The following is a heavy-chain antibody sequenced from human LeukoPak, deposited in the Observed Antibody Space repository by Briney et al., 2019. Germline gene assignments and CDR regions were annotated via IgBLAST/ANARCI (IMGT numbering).Heavy chain of an antibody. D-gene: IGHD1-26*01. CDR3: ARDRSGSFLDY. V-gene: IGHV3-33*01. Sequence: PGRSLRLSCAASGFTFSSYGMHWVRQAPGKGLEWVAVIWYDGSNKYYADSVKGRFTISRDNSKNTLYLQMNSLRAEDTAVYYCARDRSGSFLDYWGQGTLVTVSS. CDR1: GFTFSSYG. J-gene: IGHJ4*02. CDR2: IWYDGSNK.